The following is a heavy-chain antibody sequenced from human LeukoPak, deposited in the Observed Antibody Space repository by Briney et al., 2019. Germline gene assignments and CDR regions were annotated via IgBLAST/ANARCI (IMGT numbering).Heavy chain of an antibody. Sequence: SETLSLTCSVSGGSISSNYLSWIRQPAGKGLEWIGRIYTSGSTKYNPSLKSRVAMSVDTSKNQFSLKLSSVTSTDTAVYYCAREWNPSGWVDYFDSWGQGTLVTVSS. D-gene: IGHD1-1*01. CDR1: GGSISSNY. CDR2: IYTSGST. CDR3: AREWNPSGWVDYFDS. V-gene: IGHV4-4*07. J-gene: IGHJ4*02.